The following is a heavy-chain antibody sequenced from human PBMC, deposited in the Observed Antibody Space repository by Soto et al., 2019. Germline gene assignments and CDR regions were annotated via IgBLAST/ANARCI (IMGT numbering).Heavy chain of an antibody. Sequence: SVKVSCKASGGTFSSYAISWVRQAPGQGLEWMGGIIPIFGVANYAQKFQGRVTITADKSASTAYMELSSLRSEDTAVYYCASLSGNNWFDPWGQGTLVTVSS. CDR1: GGTFSSYA. D-gene: IGHD2-15*01. CDR2: IIPIFGVA. J-gene: IGHJ5*02. CDR3: ASLSGNNWFDP. V-gene: IGHV1-69*10.